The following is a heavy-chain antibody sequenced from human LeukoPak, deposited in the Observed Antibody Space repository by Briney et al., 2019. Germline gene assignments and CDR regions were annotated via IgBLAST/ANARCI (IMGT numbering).Heavy chain of an antibody. CDR2: IYPGDSDT. CDR1: GYSFTSYW. V-gene: IGHV5-51*01. J-gene: IGHJ4*02. CDR3: ARGYRGRYFDWLSESFDY. Sequence: GESLKISCKGSGYSFTSYWIGWVRQMPGKGLEWMGIIYPGDSDTRYSPSFQGQVTISADKSISTAYLQWSSLKASDTAMYYCARGYRGRYFDWLSESFDYWGQGTLVTVSS. D-gene: IGHD3-9*01.